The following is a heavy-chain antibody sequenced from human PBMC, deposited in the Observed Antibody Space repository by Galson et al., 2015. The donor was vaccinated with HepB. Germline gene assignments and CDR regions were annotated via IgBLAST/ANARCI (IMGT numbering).Heavy chain of an antibody. CDR3: AREAQYYDFWSGQTPWFDP. CDR2: INPSGGST. D-gene: IGHD3-3*01. CDR1: GYTFTSYY. J-gene: IGHJ5*02. Sequence: SVKVSCKASGYTFTSYYMHWVRQAPGQGLEWMGIINPSGGSTSYAQKFQGRVTMTRDTSTSTVYMELSSLRSEDTAVYYCAREAQYYDFWSGQTPWFDPWGQGTLVTVSS. V-gene: IGHV1-46*01.